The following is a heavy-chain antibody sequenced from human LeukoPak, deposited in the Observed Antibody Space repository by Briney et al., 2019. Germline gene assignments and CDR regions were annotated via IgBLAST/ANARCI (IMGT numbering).Heavy chain of an antibody. J-gene: IGHJ6*03. V-gene: IGHV4-4*07. D-gene: IGHD4-17*01. CDR1: GGSISSYY. Sequence: SETLSLTCTVSGGSISSYYWSWIRQPAGKGLEWIGRIYTSGSTNYNPSLKSRVTMSVDTSKNQFSLKLSSVTAADTAVYYCARDRDTVSAGRNYYYYYMDVWGKGTTVTVSS. CDR3: ARDRDTVSAGRNYYYYYMDV. CDR2: IYTSGST.